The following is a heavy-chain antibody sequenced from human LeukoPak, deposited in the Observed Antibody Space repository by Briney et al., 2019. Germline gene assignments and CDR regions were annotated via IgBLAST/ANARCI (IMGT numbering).Heavy chain of an antibody. CDR1: GGSISSGGYS. CDR3: ARHGSIATGAFTH. D-gene: IGHD6-13*01. CDR2: IYHSGST. Sequence: SQTLSLTCAVSGGSISSGGYSWSWIRQPPGKGLEWIGYIYHSGSTYYNPSLKSRVTISVDRSKNQFSLKLSSVTAADTAVYYCARHGSIATGAFTHWGQGTLVTVSS. V-gene: IGHV4-30-2*01. J-gene: IGHJ4*02.